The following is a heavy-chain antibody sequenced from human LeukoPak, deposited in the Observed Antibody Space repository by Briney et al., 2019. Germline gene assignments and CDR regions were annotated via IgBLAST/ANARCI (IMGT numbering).Heavy chain of an antibody. Sequence: PSETLSLTCTVSGYSISSGYYWGWIRQPPGKGLEWIGSIYHSGSTYYNPSLKSRVTISVDTSKNQFSLKLSSVTAADTAVHYCARDSGAYCGGDCYSSGWLDPWGQGTLVTVSS. D-gene: IGHD2-21*01. V-gene: IGHV4-38-2*02. CDR2: IYHSGST. J-gene: IGHJ5*02. CDR1: GYSISSGYY. CDR3: ARDSGAYCGGDCYSSGWLDP.